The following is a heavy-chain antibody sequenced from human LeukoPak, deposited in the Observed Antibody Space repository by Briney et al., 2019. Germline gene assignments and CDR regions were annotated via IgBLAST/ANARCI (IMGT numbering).Heavy chain of an antibody. CDR3: ARDYTGGDYLSWFDP. D-gene: IGHD4-17*01. J-gene: IGHJ5*02. Sequence: ASVKVSCKASGYTFTSYGISWVRQAPGQGLEWMGWISAYNGNTNYAQELQGRVTMTTDTSTSTAYMELRSLRSDDTAVYYCARDYTGGDYLSWFDPWGQGTLVTVSS. V-gene: IGHV1-18*01. CDR1: GYTFTSYG. CDR2: ISAYNGNT.